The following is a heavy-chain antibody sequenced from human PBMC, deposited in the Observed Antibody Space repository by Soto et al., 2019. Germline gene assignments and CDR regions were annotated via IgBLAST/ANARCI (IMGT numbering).Heavy chain of an antibody. CDR2: ISGSGGST. Sequence: GGSLRLSCAASGFTFSSYAMSWVRQAPGKGLEWVSAISGSGGSTYYADSVKGRFTISRDNSKNTLYLQMNSLRAEDTAVYYCAKSRGYYYYYGMDVWGQGTTVTVSS. D-gene: IGHD3-16*01. V-gene: IGHV3-23*01. CDR3: AKSRGYYYYYGMDV. J-gene: IGHJ6*02. CDR1: GFTFSSYA.